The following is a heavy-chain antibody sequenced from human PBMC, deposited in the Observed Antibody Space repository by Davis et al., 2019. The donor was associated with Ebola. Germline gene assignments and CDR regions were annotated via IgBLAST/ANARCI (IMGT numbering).Heavy chain of an antibody. V-gene: IGHV4-59*08. CDR1: GGSISSYY. J-gene: IGHJ4*02. Sequence: MPGGSLRLSCTVSGGSISSYYWSWIRQPPGKGLEWIGFISYTGNTNYNPSLKSRVTISVDTARNQFSLQVRSVTAADTATYYCARSSGYMYFASWGQGALVTVSS. CDR2: ISYTGNT. D-gene: IGHD5-12*01. CDR3: ARSSGYMYFAS.